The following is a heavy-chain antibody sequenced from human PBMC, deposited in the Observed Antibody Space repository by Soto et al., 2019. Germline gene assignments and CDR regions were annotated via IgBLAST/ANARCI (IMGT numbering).Heavy chain of an antibody. Sequence: QVQLVQSGAEVKKPGASVKVSCKASGYTFTSYAMHWARQAPGQRLEWMGWINAGNGNTKYSQKFQGRVTISRDTSASTAYVELSSLRSEDTAVYYCARVHGGRELLRELVYFDSWGQGTLVTVSS. CDR1: GYTFTSYA. CDR3: ARVHGGRELLRELVYFDS. J-gene: IGHJ4*02. V-gene: IGHV1-3*01. CDR2: INAGNGNT. D-gene: IGHD1-26*01.